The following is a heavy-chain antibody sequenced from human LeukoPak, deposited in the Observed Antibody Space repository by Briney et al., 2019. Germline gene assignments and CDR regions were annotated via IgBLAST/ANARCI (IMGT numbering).Heavy chain of an antibody. CDR3: ARDHYGSGTPGSLFAFV. J-gene: IGHJ4*02. V-gene: IGHV6-1*01. Sequence: SQTLSLTCAISGDSVSSNSAAWNCIRQSPSRGLEWLGRTYYRSKWYNDYAVSVKSRITINPDTSKNQFSLQLNSVTPEDTAVYYCARDHYGSGTPGSLFAFVWGQGTLVTVSS. D-gene: IGHD3-10*01. CDR1: GDSVSSNSAA. CDR2: TYYRSKWYN.